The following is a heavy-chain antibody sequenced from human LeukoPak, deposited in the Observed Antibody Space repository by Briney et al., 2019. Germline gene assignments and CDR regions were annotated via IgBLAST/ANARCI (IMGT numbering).Heavy chain of an antibody. V-gene: IGHV6-1*01. D-gene: IGHD6-19*01. CDR2: TYYRSAWYN. CDR3: ARGTGWPHFDY. CDR1: GDSVSRDSIA. Sequence: SQTLSLTCAISGDSVSRDSIAWNWIRQSPSRGLEWLGRTYYRSAWYNDYAVYMKSRITISPDTSKNQFSLQLNSVTPDDTAVYYCARGTGWPHFDYWGQGILVTVSS. J-gene: IGHJ4*02.